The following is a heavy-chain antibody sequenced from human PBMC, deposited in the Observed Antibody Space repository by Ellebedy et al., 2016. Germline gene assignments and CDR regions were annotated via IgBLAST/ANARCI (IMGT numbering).Heavy chain of an antibody. CDR1: GYTFTSYG. V-gene: IGHV1-8*02. D-gene: IGHD6-6*01. CDR3: ARGRIAARDNWFNP. Sequence: ASVKVSXXASGYTFTSYGISWVRQAPGQGLEWMGWINPNSGGTNYAQKFQGRVTMTRNTSISTAYMELSSLRSEDTAVYYCARGRIAARDNWFNPWGQGTLVTVSS. J-gene: IGHJ5*02. CDR2: INPNSGGT.